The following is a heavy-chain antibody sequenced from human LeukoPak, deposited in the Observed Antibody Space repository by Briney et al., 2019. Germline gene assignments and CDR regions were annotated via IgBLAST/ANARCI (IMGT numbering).Heavy chain of an antibody. Sequence: GGSLRLSRAASGFTFSSHWMTWVRQAPGKGLEWVANLKEDGSEKYYVDSVKGRFTISRDNAKNSLYLQMNSLRGDDTAVYYCARGVYYFDYWGQGTLVTVSS. CDR1: GFTFSSHW. J-gene: IGHJ4*02. CDR2: LKEDGSEK. V-gene: IGHV3-7*04. CDR3: ARGVYYFDY.